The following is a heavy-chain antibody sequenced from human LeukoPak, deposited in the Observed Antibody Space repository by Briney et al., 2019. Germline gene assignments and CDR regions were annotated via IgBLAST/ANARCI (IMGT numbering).Heavy chain of an antibody. CDR1: GFTFSTYH. J-gene: IGHJ4*02. V-gene: IGHV3-23*01. CDR3: AKDRGY. Sequence: GGSLRLSCAASGFTFSTYHMTWVRQAPGRGLEWVSGISISGDTTYYADSVKGRFTVSRDNSKNSLYLQMTSLRVEDTAIYYCAKDRGYWGQGTLVAVSS. CDR2: ISISGDTT.